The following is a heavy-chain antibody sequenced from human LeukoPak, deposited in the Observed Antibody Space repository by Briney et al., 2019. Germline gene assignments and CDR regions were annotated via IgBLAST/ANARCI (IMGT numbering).Heavy chain of an antibody. V-gene: IGHV3-30*04. J-gene: IGHJ4*02. Sequence: GGSLRLSCAASGFTFSSYAMHWVRQAPGKGLEWVAVISYDGSNKYYADSVKGRFTISRGNSKNTLYLQMNSLRAEDTAVYYCARAPDSITMVRGVGGYFDYWGQGTLVTVSS. D-gene: IGHD3-10*01. CDR1: GFTFSSYA. CDR3: ARAPDSITMVRGVGGYFDY. CDR2: ISYDGSNK.